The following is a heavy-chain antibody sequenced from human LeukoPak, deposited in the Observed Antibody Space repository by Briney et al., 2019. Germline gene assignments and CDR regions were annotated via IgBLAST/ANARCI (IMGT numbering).Heavy chain of an antibody. CDR1: GFIFSSYS. J-gene: IGHJ3*02. CDR3: ASFLWAGYYDSSGYRAFDI. D-gene: IGHD3-22*01. CDR2: IYYSGST. Sequence: GSLRLSCAASGFIFSSYSMNWIRQPPGKGLEWIGSIYYSGSTYYNPSLKSRVTISVDTSKNQFSLKLRSVTAADTAVYYCASFLWAGYYDSSGYRAFDIWGQGTMVTVSS. V-gene: IGHV4-39*01.